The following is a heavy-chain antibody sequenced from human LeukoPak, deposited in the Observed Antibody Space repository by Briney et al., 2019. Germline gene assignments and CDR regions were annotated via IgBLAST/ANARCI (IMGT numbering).Heavy chain of an antibody. CDR2: ISYDGSDK. CDR1: GFTFTNYA. CDR3: ARGGYQDGATAYY. J-gene: IGHJ4*02. V-gene: IGHV3-30-3*01. D-gene: IGHD5-12*01. Sequence: GGSLRLSCAASGFTFTNYAMHWVRQAPGKGLEWVALISYDGSDKYYADSVKGRFTISRDNSRNTLFLQMSSLRAEDTAVYYCARGGYQDGATAYYWGQGTLVTVSS.